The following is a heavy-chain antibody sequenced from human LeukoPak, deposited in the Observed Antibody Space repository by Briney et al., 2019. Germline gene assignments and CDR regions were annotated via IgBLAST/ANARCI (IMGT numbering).Heavy chain of an antibody. Sequence: PSETLSLTCAVYGGSFSGYYWSWIRQPPGKGLEWIGEINHSGSTNYNPSLKSRVTISVDTSKNQFSLKLSSVTAADTAVYYCAGTGSDSYDPELDYWGQGTLVTVSS. CDR3: AGTGSDSYDPELDY. CDR1: GGSFSGYY. D-gene: IGHD5-12*01. CDR2: INHSGST. V-gene: IGHV4-34*01. J-gene: IGHJ4*02.